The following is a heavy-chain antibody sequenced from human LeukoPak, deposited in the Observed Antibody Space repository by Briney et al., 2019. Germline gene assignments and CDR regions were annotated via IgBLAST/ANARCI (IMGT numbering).Heavy chain of an antibody. J-gene: IGHJ4*02. V-gene: IGHV3-48*03. D-gene: IGHD3-10*01. Sequence: GGSLRLSCAASGFTFSSYEMNWVRQAPGKGLEWVSYISSSGSTIYYADSVKGRFTISRDNAKNSLYLQMNSLRAEDTAVYYCARGGFMVRGVSPFDYWGQGTLVTVSS. CDR2: ISSSGSTI. CDR3: ARGGFMVRGVSPFDY. CDR1: GFTFSSYE.